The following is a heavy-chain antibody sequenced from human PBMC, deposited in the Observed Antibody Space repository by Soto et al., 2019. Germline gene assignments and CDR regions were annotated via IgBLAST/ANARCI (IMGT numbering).Heavy chain of an antibody. Sequence: QVQLQESGPGLVKPSETLSLTCTVSGGSISSYYWSWIRQPPGKGLEWIGYIYYSGITNYNPSLKRRVTLSVDTSKNQFSLKLSSVTAADTAVYYCARLLWSRGDWFDPWGQGTLVTVSS. CDR2: IYYSGIT. D-gene: IGHD3-10*01. CDR1: GGSISSYY. CDR3: ARLLWSRGDWFDP. J-gene: IGHJ5*02. V-gene: IGHV4-59*08.